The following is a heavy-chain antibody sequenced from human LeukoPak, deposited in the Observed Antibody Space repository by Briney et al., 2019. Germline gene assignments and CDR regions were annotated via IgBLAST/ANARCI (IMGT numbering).Heavy chain of an antibody. Sequence: ASVKVSCKASGYTFTSYGISWVRQAPGQGLEWMGWISAYNGNTNYAQKLQGRVTMTTDTSTSTAYMELRSLRSDDTAVYYCARDGCSSTSCYPPGFDYWGQGTLVTVPS. CDR2: ISAYNGNT. V-gene: IGHV1-18*04. CDR3: ARDGCSSTSCYPPGFDY. J-gene: IGHJ4*02. CDR1: GYTFTSYG. D-gene: IGHD2-2*01.